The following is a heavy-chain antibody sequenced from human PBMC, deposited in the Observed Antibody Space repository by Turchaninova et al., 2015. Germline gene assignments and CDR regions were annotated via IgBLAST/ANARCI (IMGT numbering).Heavy chain of an antibody. CDR1: GDTFTYYA. J-gene: IGHJ3*01. CDR3: ARTGPYCGGGGCYSHESFDL. V-gene: IGHV1-3*01. D-gene: IGHD2-15*01. Sequence: QVQIVQSAAAVQKPGASVKVSCKDSGDTFTYYAMHWVRQAPGQSLEGMGGINGGDGDTKYSQKFQDRVTITRDTSASTAYMELSSLRSDDTAVYYCARTGPYCGGGGCYSHESFDLWGQGTMVTVTS. CDR2: INGGDGDT.